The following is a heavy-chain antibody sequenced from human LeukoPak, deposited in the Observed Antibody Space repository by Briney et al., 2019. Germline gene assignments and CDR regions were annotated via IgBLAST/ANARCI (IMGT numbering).Heavy chain of an antibody. D-gene: IGHD2-21*02. J-gene: IGHJ4*02. V-gene: IGHV7-4-1*02. CDR3: ARDDCGGDCYPYYFDY. CDR2: INTNTGNP. Sequence: ASVKVSCKASGYTFTSYAMNWVRQAPGQGLEWMGWINTNTGNPTYAQGFTGRFVFSLDTSVSTAYLQISSLKAEDTAVYYCARDDCGGDCYPYYFDYWGQGTLVTVSS. CDR1: GYTFTSYA.